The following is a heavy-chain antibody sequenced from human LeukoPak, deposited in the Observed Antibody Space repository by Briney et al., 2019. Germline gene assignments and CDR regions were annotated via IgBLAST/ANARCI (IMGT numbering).Heavy chain of an antibody. D-gene: IGHD6-6*01. CDR1: GGTFSIYA. J-gene: IGHJ6*02. CDR3: ASSIAAPPQHYYYYGMDV. V-gene: IGHV1-69*13. Sequence: SVKVSCKASGGTFSIYAISWVRQAPGQGLEWMGGIVPIFGTANYAQKFQGRVTITADESTSTAYMELSSLRSEDTAVYYCASSIAAPPQHYYYYGMDVWGQGTTVTVSS. CDR2: IVPIFGTA.